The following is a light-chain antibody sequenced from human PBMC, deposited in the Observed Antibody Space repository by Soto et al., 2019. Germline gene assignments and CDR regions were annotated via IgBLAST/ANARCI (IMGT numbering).Light chain of an antibody. J-gene: IGKJ1*01. CDR2: DVS. V-gene: IGKV3-11*01. Sequence: ETVLTQSPATLSLSPGERATLSCRASPGVRNSLAWYQQRPGQAPRLLIYDVSHRATGIPARFSGSGSGTDFTLTISSLEPEDFAVYYCQQHSNWPWAFGPGNKVDIK. CDR1: PGVRNS. CDR3: QQHSNWPWA.